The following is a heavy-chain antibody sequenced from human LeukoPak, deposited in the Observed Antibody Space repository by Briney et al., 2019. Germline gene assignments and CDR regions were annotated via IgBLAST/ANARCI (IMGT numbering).Heavy chain of an antibody. CDR3: ATIYGDYGY. D-gene: IGHD4-17*01. V-gene: IGHV3-48*01. CDR2: ISSSSSAM. Sequence: GGSLRLSCAASGFTFNNYNMNWVCQAPGRGLEWVSYISSSSSAMYYADSVKGRFAISRDNVKNSLFLQMNSLRAEDTAVYYCATIYGDYGYWGQGTLVTVSS. CDR1: GFTFNNYN. J-gene: IGHJ4*02.